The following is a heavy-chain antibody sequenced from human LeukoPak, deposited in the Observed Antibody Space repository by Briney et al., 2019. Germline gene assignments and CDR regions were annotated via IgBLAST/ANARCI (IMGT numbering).Heavy chain of an antibody. Sequence: SETLSLTCTVSGGSISSYYWSWIRQPPGKGLEWIGYIYYSGSTNYNPSLKSRVPISVDTSKNQFSLKLSSVTAADTAVYYCARGRFGEFGDYWGQGTLVTVSS. CDR1: GGSISSYY. V-gene: IGHV4-59*01. D-gene: IGHD3-10*01. J-gene: IGHJ4*02. CDR3: ARGRFGEFGDY. CDR2: IYYSGST.